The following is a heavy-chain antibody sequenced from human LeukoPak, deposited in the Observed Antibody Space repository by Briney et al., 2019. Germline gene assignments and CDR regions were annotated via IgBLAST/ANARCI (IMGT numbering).Heavy chain of an antibody. Sequence: PGGFLRLSCAASGFTFSDYYMSWIRQAPGKGLEWISDISLSGSNIYYADSVKGRFTISRDNVKNSLYLEMNSLRADDTAMYYCARDQGGYSSSTPWGQGTLVTVSS. CDR2: ISLSGSNI. D-gene: IGHD6-13*01. V-gene: IGHV3-11*01. CDR3: ARDQGGYSSSTP. CDR1: GFTFSDYY. J-gene: IGHJ4*02.